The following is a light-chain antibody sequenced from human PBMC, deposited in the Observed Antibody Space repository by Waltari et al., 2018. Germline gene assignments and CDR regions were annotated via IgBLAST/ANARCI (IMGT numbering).Light chain of an antibody. Sequence: EIVLTQSPATLSLSPGERATLSCRASQSVGSYLAWYQQKPGQAPRLLIYDASNRATGIPARFSSSGSGTDFTLTISSLEPEDFAVYYCQQRSNWPPITFGQGTRLEIK. V-gene: IGKV3-11*01. CDR1: QSVGSY. J-gene: IGKJ5*01. CDR3: QQRSNWPPIT. CDR2: DAS.